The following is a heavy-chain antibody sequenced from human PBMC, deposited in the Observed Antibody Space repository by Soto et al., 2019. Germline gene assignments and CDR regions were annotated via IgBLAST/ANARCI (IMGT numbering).Heavy chain of an antibody. Sequence: GASVQVSCLASRGTFSSYAINWVRQAPGQGLEWMGGSNPIFCTAYNLQKYQGRVTITADESTSTAYMELSSLRSEDTAVYYCASGSYCSSTSFYGGYYYYYGMNVWGQGTTVTVSS. CDR2: SNPIFCTA. CDR3: ASGSYCSSTSFYGGYYYYYGMNV. CDR1: RGTFSSYA. J-gene: IGHJ6*02. D-gene: IGHD2-2*01. V-gene: IGHV1-69*13.